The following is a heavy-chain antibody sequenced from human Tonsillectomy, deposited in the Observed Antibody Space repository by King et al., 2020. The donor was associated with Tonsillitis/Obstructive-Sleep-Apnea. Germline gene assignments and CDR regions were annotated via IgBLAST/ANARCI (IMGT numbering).Heavy chain of an antibody. Sequence: VQLVESGSEVKKPGSSVKVSCKASGGTFSSYAISWVRQAPGQGLEWMGGIIPILRITNYAQKFQGRVTITADKSTRTAYMELSSLTSEDTAVYYCAREASGDYSWYGLDVWGQGTTVTVS. CDR1: GGTFSSYA. CDR2: IIPILRIT. J-gene: IGHJ6*02. CDR3: AREASGDYSWYGLDV. V-gene: IGHV1-69*10. D-gene: IGHD4-11*01.